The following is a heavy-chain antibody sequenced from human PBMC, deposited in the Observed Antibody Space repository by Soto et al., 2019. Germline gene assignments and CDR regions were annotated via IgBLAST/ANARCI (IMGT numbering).Heavy chain of an antibody. Sequence: SETLSLTCTVSGGSISSGGYYWSWIRQHPGKGLEWIGYIYYSGSTYYNPSLKSRATISVDTSKNQFSLKLSSVTAADTAVYYCARIWFGARDAFDIWGQGTMVTVSS. V-gene: IGHV4-31*02. CDR3: ARIWFGARDAFDI. CDR1: GGSISSGGYY. D-gene: IGHD3-10*01. J-gene: IGHJ3*02. CDR2: IYYSGST.